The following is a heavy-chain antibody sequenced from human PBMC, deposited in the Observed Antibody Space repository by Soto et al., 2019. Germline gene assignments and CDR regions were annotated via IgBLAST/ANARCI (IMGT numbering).Heavy chain of an antibody. Sequence: QVQLVQSGAEVKKPGASVKVSCKASGYTFTSYGISWVRQATAQGLEWMGWISAYNGNTNHAQKVQGRVTMTTDTTTSTAYMELRGLRSDDTAVYYCAGGGAAAGRGGYFHLWVRGTQVTFPS. CDR1: GYTFTSYG. V-gene: IGHV1-18*01. CDR2: ISAYNGNT. D-gene: IGHD6-13*01. CDR3: AGGGAAAGRGGYFHL. J-gene: IGHJ2*01.